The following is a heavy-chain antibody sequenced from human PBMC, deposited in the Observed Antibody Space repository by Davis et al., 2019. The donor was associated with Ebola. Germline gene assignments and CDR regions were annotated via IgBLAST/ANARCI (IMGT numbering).Heavy chain of an antibody. CDR2: ISTNGDST. CDR3: VKDKRMGMDFDY. D-gene: IGHD7-27*01. J-gene: IGHJ4*02. V-gene: IGHV3-64D*08. Sequence: PGGSLRLSCLASGFTFTTYAMHWVRQAPGKGLEYVSAISTNGDSTFYAASVKGRFTISRDNSKNTLYLQMNSLRPEDTAVYYCVKDKRMGMDFDYWGQGTLVTVSS. CDR1: GFTFTTYA.